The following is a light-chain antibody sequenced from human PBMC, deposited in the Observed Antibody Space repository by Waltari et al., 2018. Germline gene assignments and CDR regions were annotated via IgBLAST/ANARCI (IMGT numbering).Light chain of an antibody. CDR3: CSFAGRNVYV. CDR1: GSAAGTYNR. CDR2: EGN. Sequence: QSALTQPASVSGSPGQSITIPCTGPGSAAGTYNRVPWYQQRPGKVPKLLIYEGNKRPLGVSDRVSGSKSGNTASLTISGLQAEDEGDYYCCSFAGRNVYVFGTGTKVTVL. J-gene: IGLJ1*01. V-gene: IGLV2-23*01.